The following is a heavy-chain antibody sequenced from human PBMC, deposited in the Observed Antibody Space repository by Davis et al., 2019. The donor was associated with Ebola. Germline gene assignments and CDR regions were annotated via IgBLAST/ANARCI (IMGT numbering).Heavy chain of an antibody. CDR3: AAEGRSSRPGY. CDR1: GVNFNIYA. Sequence: PGGSLRLSCAASGVNFNIYAMSWVRQAPGKRLEWVSGVIGSGTTYYADSVKGRFTISRDNSKKTLHLQMNGLRVEDTAVYYCAAEGRSSRPGYWGQGTLVTVSS. D-gene: IGHD3-10*01. CDR2: VIGSGTT. V-gene: IGHV3-23*01. J-gene: IGHJ4*02.